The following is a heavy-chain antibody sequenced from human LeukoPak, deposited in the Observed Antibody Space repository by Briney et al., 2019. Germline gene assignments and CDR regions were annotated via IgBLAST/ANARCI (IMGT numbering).Heavy chain of an antibody. CDR3: ARDEGSDLARWFDP. CDR1: GYTFTSYG. J-gene: IGHJ5*02. CDR2: ISAYTGNT. D-gene: IGHD6-6*01. V-gene: IGHV1-18*01. Sequence: ASVKVSCKASGYTFTSYGISWVRQAPGQGLEWMGWISAYTGNTNYAQKLQGRGTMTTNTSTSTAYMEVRSLRSDDTAVYYCARDEGSDLARWFDPWGQGTLVTVSS.